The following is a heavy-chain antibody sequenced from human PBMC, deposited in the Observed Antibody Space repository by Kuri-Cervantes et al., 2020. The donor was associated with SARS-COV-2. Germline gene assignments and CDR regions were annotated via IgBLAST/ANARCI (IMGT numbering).Heavy chain of an antibody. Sequence: GSLRLSCTVSGGSISSYYWSWIRQPPGKGLEWIGYIYYSGSTNYNPSLKSRVTISVDTSKNQFSLKLSSVTAADTAVYYCAVSSGWYRGNYYYYGMDVWGQGTTVTGSS. D-gene: IGHD6-19*01. CDR2: IYYSGST. CDR1: GGSISSYY. J-gene: IGHJ6*01. V-gene: IGHV4-59*12. CDR3: AVSSGWYRGNYYYYGMDV.